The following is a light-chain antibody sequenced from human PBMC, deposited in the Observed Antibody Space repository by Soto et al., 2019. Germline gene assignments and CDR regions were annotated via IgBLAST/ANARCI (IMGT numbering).Light chain of an antibody. CDR3: QKYNSASLT. V-gene: IGKV1-27*01. CDR2: AAS. CDR1: QGISNY. J-gene: IGKJ4*01. Sequence: DIQMAKSPSSLSASVGDRVTITCRASQGISNYLSWYQQKPGKVPKLLIYAASTLQSGFPSRFSGSGSGTDFTVTISSLQPEDGATYYCQKYNSASLTFGGGTNVEIK.